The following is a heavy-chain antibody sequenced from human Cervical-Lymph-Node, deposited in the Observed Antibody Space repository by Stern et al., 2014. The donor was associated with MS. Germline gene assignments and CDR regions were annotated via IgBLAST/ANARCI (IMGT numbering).Heavy chain of an antibody. CDR3: AKGFFGVPSAAKYFHH. CDR2: ITWNSGDQ. D-gene: IGHD2-2*01. V-gene: IGHV3-9*01. CDR1: GFTFDDYA. J-gene: IGHJ1*01. Sequence: EVQLVESGGGLVQHGRSLRLSCAASGFTFDDYAMHWVRQVPGKGLEWVSGITWNSGDQVYADSVKGRFIISRDNAKNSLYLQMNSLRAEDTALYYCAKGFFGVPSAAKYFHHWGQGTLVTVSS.